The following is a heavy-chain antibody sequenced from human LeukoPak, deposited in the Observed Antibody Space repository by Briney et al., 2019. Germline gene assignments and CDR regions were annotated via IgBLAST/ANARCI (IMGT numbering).Heavy chain of an antibody. D-gene: IGHD6-6*01. CDR3: ARQSRFYSRSSVGWFDP. Sequence: GESLKISCKGSGYSFTSYWIGWVRQMPGKGLEWMGIIYPGDSDTSYSPSFQGQVTISADKSISTAYLQWSSLKASDTAMYYCARQSRFYSRSSVGWFDPWGQGTLVTVSS. CDR2: IYPGDSDT. V-gene: IGHV5-51*01. J-gene: IGHJ5*02. CDR1: GYSFTSYW.